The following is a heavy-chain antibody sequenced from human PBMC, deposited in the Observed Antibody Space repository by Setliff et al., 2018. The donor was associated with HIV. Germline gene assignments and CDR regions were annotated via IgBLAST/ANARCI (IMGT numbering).Heavy chain of an antibody. D-gene: IGHD2-2*01. V-gene: IGHV1-69*05. CDR3: ARESACSSTSCPKVLDY. Sequence: EASVKVSCKASGGTFGIYGISWVRQAPGQGLEWMGGTIPMFGTANYAQKFQGRVTITTDGSTNTGYMELSSLRSEDTAVYYCARESACSSTSCPKVLDYWGQGTLVTVSS. CDR2: TIPMFGTA. J-gene: IGHJ4*02. CDR1: GGTFGIYG.